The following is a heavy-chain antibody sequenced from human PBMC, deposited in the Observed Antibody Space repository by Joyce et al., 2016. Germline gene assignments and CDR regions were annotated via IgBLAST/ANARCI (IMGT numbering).Heavy chain of an antibody. D-gene: IGHD2-21*02. J-gene: IGHJ4*02. Sequence: QVHLVQSGAEVKKPGASVKVSCKTSGYTFTNYYMHWVRQAPGQGLEWMGMINPRGGGTNYAHSFEGRVTMTTDTATRTLYVQLGSLRSDDTAFYYCARVFTDVVTTISSSFDSWGQGTLVTVSS. CDR2: INPRGGGT. V-gene: IGHV1-46*01. CDR1: GYTFTNYY. CDR3: ARVFTDVVTTISSSFDS.